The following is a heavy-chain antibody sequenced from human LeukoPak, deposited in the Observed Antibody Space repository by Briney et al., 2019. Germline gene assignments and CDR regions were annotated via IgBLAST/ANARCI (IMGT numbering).Heavy chain of an antibody. D-gene: IGHD5-18*01. V-gene: IGHV1-2*06. CDR1: GYTFTGYY. CDR3: ARYSYGFGTFDY. J-gene: IGHJ4*02. CDR2: INPNSGGT. Sequence: ASVKVSCKASGYTFTGYYMHWVRQAPGQGLEWMGRINPNSGGTNYAQKFQGRVTMTRDTSISTAYMELSRLRSDDTAVYYCARYSYGFGTFDYWGQGTLVTVSS.